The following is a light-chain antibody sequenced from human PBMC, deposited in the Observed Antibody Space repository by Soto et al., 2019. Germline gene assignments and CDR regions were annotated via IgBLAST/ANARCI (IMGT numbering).Light chain of an antibody. CDR3: QQSYSIPRLT. CDR1: QNISNY. CDR2: AAS. Sequence: DMQMTQSPSSLSASVGDRVSITCRSSQNISNYLHWYQQRPGKAPKLLIYAASNLRSGVPSRFSGSCSGTDFTLTISSLQSEDFATYYCQQSYSIPRLTFGPGTRVEIK. J-gene: IGKJ3*01. V-gene: IGKV1-39*01.